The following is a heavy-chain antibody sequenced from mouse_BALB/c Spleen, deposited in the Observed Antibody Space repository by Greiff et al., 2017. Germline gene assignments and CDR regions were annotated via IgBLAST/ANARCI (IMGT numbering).Heavy chain of an antibody. D-gene: IGHD2-4*01. CDR3: ARGTMITTDYAMDY. Sequence: EVKLQESGPSLVKPSQTLSLTCSVTGDSITSGYWNWIRKFPGNKLEYMGYISYSGSTYYNPSLKSRISITRDTSKNQYYLQLNSVTTEDTATYYCARGTMITTDYAMDYWGQGTSVTVSS. CDR2: ISYSGST. CDR1: GDSITSGY. V-gene: IGHV3-8*02. J-gene: IGHJ4*01.